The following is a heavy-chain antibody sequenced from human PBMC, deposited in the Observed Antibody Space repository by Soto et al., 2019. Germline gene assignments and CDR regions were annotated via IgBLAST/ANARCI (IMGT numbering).Heavy chain of an antibody. CDR2: ISGSGDYT. V-gene: IGHV3-23*01. Sequence: EVQLLESGGGLVQPGESLRLSCAASGFTFSSYAMTWVRQAPGKGLEWVSSISGSGDYTYFADSVKGRFTISRDNSKDTLELPVSSLRVEHTALYYCAKDSRSTPHGWFDPWGQGALVTVSS. D-gene: IGHD2-15*01. CDR3: AKDSRSTPHGWFDP. J-gene: IGHJ5*02. CDR1: GFTFSSYA.